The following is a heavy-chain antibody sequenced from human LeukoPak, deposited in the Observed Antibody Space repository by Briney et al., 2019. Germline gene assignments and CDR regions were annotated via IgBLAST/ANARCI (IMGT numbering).Heavy chain of an antibody. CDR1: GFTFSSSA. J-gene: IGHJ4*02. CDR2: ITDSHTRT. V-gene: IGHV3-23*01. CDR3: AKGSPTCCPDS. Sequence: GGSLRLSCAASGFTFSSSAMNWVRQAPGKGLEWVSGITDSHTRTHYADSVKGRFTISSDTSKNTVYLQMNSLRAEDTAVYFGAKGSPTCCPDSWGQGILVIVSS. D-gene: IGHD2-2*01.